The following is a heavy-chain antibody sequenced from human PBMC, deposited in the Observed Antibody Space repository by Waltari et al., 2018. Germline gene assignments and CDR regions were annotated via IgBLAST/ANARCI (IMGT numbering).Heavy chain of an antibody. CDR3: ARDGPQYYYDSSGYRDPHFDY. V-gene: IGHV4-4*07. D-gene: IGHD3-22*01. CDR1: GGSISSYY. Sequence: QVQLQESGPGLVKPSETLSLTCTVSGGSISSYYWSWIRQPAGKGLEWIGRIYTSGSTNYNPSLKSRVTMSVDTSKNQFSLKLSSVTAADTAVYYCARDGPQYYYDSSGYRDPHFDYWGQGTLVTVSS. J-gene: IGHJ4*02. CDR2: IYTSGST.